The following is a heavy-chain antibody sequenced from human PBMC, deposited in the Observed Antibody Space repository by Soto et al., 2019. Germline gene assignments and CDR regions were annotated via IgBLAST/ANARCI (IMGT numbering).Heavy chain of an antibody. D-gene: IGHD7-27*01. V-gene: IGHV1-69*06. J-gene: IGHJ4*02. CDR2: LIPLFGTT. CDR1: GGTFSGHA. Sequence: QVQLVQSGAEVKKPGSSVKVSCEASGGTFSGHAISWVQQAPGQGPEWMGGLIPLFGTTQHAQNFQDRLTIPADKSPSTPYMELTSLRFEDTAIYYCARGPNWGYRFDSWGQGTLVTVSS. CDR3: ARGPNWGYRFDS.